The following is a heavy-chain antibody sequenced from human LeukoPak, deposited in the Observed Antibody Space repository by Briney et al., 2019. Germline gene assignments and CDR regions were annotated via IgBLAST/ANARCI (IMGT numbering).Heavy chain of an antibody. D-gene: IGHD1-26*01. CDR2: ISGSGGST. CDR1: GFTFSSYA. Sequence: PGGSLRLSCAASGFTFSSYAMGWVRQAPGKGLEWVSAISGSGGSTYYADSVKGRFTISRDNSKNTLYLQMNSLRAEDTAVYYCAKDSESGSYYYYYYYMDVWGKGTTVTVSS. J-gene: IGHJ6*03. CDR3: AKDSESGSYYYYYYYMDV. V-gene: IGHV3-23*01.